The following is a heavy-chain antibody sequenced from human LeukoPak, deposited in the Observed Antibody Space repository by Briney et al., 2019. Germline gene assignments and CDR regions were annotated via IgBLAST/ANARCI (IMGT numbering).Heavy chain of an antibody. V-gene: IGHV3-21*01. Sequence: GGSLRLSCAAPGFTFSTYSMNWVRQAPGKGLEWVSSISSSTNYIYYAASVKGRFTISRDNAKKSLYLQMNSLRAEDTAVYYCARYTGTTGTTYYYYGVDVWGQGTTVTVSS. CDR3: ARYTGTTGTTYYYYGVDV. J-gene: IGHJ6*02. D-gene: IGHD1-1*01. CDR1: GFTFSTYS. CDR2: ISSSTNYI.